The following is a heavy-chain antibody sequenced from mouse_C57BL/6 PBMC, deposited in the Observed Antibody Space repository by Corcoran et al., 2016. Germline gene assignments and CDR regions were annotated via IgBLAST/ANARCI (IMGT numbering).Heavy chain of an antibody. J-gene: IGHJ1*03. V-gene: IGHV1-26*01. CDR3: ASIYDGYSYWYFDV. D-gene: IGHD2-3*01. Sequence: EVQLQQSGPELVKPGASVKISCKASGYTFTDYYMNWVKQSHGKSLEWIGDINPNNGGTSYNQKFKGKATLIVDKSSSTAYMELRSLTSEDSAVYYCASIYDGYSYWYFDVWGTGTTVTVSS. CDR2: INPNNGGT. CDR1: GYTFTDYY.